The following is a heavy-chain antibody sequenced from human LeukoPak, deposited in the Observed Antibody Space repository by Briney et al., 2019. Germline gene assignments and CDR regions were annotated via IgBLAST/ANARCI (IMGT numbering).Heavy chain of an antibody. CDR2: IKLDGSEK. V-gene: IGHV3-7*01. Sequence: GGSLRLSCAASGLTFSSHWMSWVRQAPGKGLEWVANIKLDGSEKYYVDSVKGRFTISRDNAKNSLYLQMNSLRAEDTAVYYCAREEYGDYGYWGQGTLVTVSS. CDR3: AREEYGDYGY. D-gene: IGHD4-17*01. J-gene: IGHJ4*02. CDR1: GLTFSSHW.